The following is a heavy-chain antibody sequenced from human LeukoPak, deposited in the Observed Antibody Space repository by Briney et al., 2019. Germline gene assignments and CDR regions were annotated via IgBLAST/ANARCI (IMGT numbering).Heavy chain of an antibody. Sequence: GGSLRLSCAASGFTFSDYYMSWIRQAPGKGLEWVSYISSSGSTIYYADSVKGRFTISRDNAKNSLYLQMSSLRAEDTAVYYCARDCGSYSYYFDYWGQGTLVTVSS. V-gene: IGHV3-11*04. CDR2: ISSSGSTI. CDR1: GFTFSDYY. D-gene: IGHD1-26*01. CDR3: ARDCGSYSYYFDY. J-gene: IGHJ4*02.